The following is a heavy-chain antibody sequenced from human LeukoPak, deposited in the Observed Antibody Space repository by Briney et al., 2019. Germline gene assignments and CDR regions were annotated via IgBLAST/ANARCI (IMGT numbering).Heavy chain of an antibody. V-gene: IGHV3-23*01. D-gene: IGHD3-10*01. J-gene: IGHJ4*02. Sequence: GGSLRLSCAASGFTFSSYAMSWVRQAPGKGLEGVSAINGSGGRTYYADSVQGRFTISRDNSNNTRYLQMTSLRPEDTAVYYCAKDLPGGGYYGSDSSGYWGQGTLVTVSS. CDR2: INGSGGRT. CDR3: AKDLPGGGYYGSDSSGY. CDR1: GFTFSSYA.